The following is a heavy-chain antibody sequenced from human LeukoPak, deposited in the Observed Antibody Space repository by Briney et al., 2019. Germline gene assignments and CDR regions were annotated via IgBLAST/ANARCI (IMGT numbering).Heavy chain of an antibody. Sequence: PGGSLILSCAASGFSFSSYSMNWVRQAPGKGLEWVSYISSASNTIYYADSAKGGFTISRDNANNSLYLQMNSLRAEDTAMYYCARDGWFGDYNWFDPWGQGTLVTVSS. D-gene: IGHD3-10*01. J-gene: IGHJ5*02. CDR1: GFSFSSYS. V-gene: IGHV3-48*01. CDR3: ARDGWFGDYNWFDP. CDR2: ISSASNTI.